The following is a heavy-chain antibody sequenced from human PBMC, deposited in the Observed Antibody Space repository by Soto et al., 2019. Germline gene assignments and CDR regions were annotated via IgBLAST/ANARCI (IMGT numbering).Heavy chain of an antibody. CDR2: INPNSGST. J-gene: IGHJ6*02. CDR3: ARAGSVAAAGSVPNLSYYYYGMDV. Sequence: GASVKVSCKASGYTFTSYDINWVRQAPGQGLEWMGIINPNSGSTSYAQKFQGRVTMTRDTSTSTVYMELSSLRSEDTAVYNCARAGSVAAAGSVPNLSYYYYGMDVWGQGTTVTVSS. V-gene: IGHV1-46*01. D-gene: IGHD6-13*01. CDR1: GYTFTSYD.